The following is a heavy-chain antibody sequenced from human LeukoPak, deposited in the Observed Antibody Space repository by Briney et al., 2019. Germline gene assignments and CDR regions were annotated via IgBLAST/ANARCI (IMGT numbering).Heavy chain of an antibody. CDR2: IYTSGSS. D-gene: IGHD2-2*02. Sequence: PSETLSLTCTVSGGSISSYYWSWIRQPAGKGLEWIGHIYTSGSSNYNPSLKSRVTMSLDTSKNQFSLKLSSVTAADTAVYYCARGYCSSTSCYNDDAFDIWGQGTMVTVSS. V-gene: IGHV4-4*07. J-gene: IGHJ3*02. CDR3: ARGYCSSTSCYNDDAFDI. CDR1: GGSISSYY.